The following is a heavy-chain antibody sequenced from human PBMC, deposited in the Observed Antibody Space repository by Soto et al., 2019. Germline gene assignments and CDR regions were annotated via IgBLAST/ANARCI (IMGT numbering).Heavy chain of an antibody. CDR1: GYTFTSYD. D-gene: IGHD3-16*01. J-gene: IGHJ5*02. V-gene: IGHV1-8*01. CDR2: MNPNSGNT. Sequence: QVQLVQSGAEVKKPGASVKVSCKASGYTFTSYDINWVRLATGRGLEWMGWMNPNSGNTAYAQKFQGRVTMPRNTSISTAYMELSSLRSEDTAVYYCARLKQDYAVAWGQGTLVTVSS. CDR3: ARLKQDYAVA.